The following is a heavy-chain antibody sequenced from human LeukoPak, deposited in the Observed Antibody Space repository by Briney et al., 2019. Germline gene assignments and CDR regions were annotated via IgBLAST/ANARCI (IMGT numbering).Heavy chain of an antibody. J-gene: IGHJ4*02. CDR1: GYSFTSYC. Sequence: GESLKISCKGSGYSFTSYCIGWVRQMPGKGLEWMGIIYPGDSDTRYSPSFQGQVTISADKSISTAYLQWSSLKASDTAMYYCAIPDSSSFYDILTGYQRYWGQGTLVTVSS. D-gene: IGHD3-9*01. CDR2: IYPGDSDT. V-gene: IGHV5-51*01. CDR3: AIPDSSSFYDILTGYQRY.